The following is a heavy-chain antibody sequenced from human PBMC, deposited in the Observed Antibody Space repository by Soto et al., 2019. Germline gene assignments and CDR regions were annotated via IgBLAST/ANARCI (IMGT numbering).Heavy chain of an antibody. CDR1: GFTFSSYA. CDR3: ARDLLPYYYYYYGMDV. V-gene: IGHV3-30-3*01. J-gene: IGHJ6*02. D-gene: IGHD1-26*01. Sequence: GGSLRLSCAASGFTFSSYAMHWVRQAPGKGLEWVAVISYDGSNKYYADSVKGRLTISRDNSKNTLYLQMNSLRAEDTAVYYCARDLLPYYYYYYGMDVWGQGTTVTVS. CDR2: ISYDGSNK.